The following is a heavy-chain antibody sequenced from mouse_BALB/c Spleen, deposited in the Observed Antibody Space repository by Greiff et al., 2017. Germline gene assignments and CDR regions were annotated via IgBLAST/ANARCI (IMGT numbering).Heavy chain of an antibody. D-gene: IGHD1-1*01. CDR1: GFSLTSYG. CDR3: ARDYGSSSPLDY. CDR2: IWSGGST. Sequence: QVQLKESGPGLVQPSQSLSITCTVSGFSLTSYGVHWVRQSPGKGLEWLGVIWSGGSTDYNAAFISRLSISKDNSTSQVFFKMNSLQADDTAIYYCARDYGSSSPLDYWGQGTTLTVSS. J-gene: IGHJ2*01. V-gene: IGHV2-4-1*01.